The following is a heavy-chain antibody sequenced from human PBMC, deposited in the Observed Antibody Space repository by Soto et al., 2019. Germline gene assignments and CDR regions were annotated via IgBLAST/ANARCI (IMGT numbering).Heavy chain of an antibody. V-gene: IGHV3-30*18. CDR1: GFTFSSYG. Sequence: PGGSLRLSCAASGFTFSSYGMHWVRQAPGKGLEWVAVISYEGSNKYYADSVKGRFTISRDNSKNTLYLQMNSLRAEDTAVYYCAKVDCTNGVCYTFHYYYYGMDVWGQGTTVTVS. J-gene: IGHJ6*02. D-gene: IGHD2-8*01. CDR2: ISYEGSNK. CDR3: AKVDCTNGVCYTFHYYYYGMDV.